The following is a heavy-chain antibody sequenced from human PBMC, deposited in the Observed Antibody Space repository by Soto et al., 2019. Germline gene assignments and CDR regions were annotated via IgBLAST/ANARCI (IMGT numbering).Heavy chain of an antibody. CDR3: ARLMLYPHSGGSSHSGFDM. V-gene: IGHV1-2*02. D-gene: IGHD2-21*01. J-gene: IGHJ3*02. Sequence: ASVKVSCKASGYTFTDYFIHWVRQAPGQGLEWIGWINPYSGGADLSQKFQGRVTMTRDTSISTAYMEVSSLRSDDTAVFYCARLMLYPHSGGSSHSGFDMWGQGTLVTVSS. CDR2: INPYSGGA. CDR1: GYTFTDYF.